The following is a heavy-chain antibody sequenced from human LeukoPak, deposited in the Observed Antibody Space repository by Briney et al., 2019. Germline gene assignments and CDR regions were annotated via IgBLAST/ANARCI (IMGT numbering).Heavy chain of an antibody. D-gene: IGHD2-15*01. Sequence: SETLSLTCTVSGGSISSGDYYWSWIRQPPGKGLEWIGYIYYSGSTYYNPSLKSRVTISVDTSKNQFSLKLSSVTAADTAVYYCATCSGGKVYWFDPWGQGTLVTVSS. CDR2: IYYSGST. CDR3: ATCSGGKVYWFDP. J-gene: IGHJ5*02. CDR1: GGSISSGDYY. V-gene: IGHV4-30-4*01.